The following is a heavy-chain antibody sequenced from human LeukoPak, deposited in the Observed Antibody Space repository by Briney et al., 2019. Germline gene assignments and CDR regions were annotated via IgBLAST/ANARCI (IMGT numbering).Heavy chain of an antibody. CDR3: AKDNLRHYYDSSGYYPSYFDL. CDR1: GFIFTSYG. J-gene: IGHJ2*01. Sequence: GGSLRLSCAASGFIFTSYGMHWVRQAPGKGLEWVAFIRYDGSNKYYADSVKGRFTISRDNSKNTLYLQMNSLRAEDTAVYYCAKDNLRHYYDSSGYYPSYFDLWGRGTLVTVSS. V-gene: IGHV3-30*02. CDR2: IRYDGSNK. D-gene: IGHD3-22*01.